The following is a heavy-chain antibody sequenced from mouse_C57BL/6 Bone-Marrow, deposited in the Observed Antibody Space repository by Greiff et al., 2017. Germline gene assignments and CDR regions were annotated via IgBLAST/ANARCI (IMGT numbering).Heavy chain of an antibody. CDR2: ISDGGSYT. CDR3: ARDRARSSWDYFDY. Sequence: EVMLVESGGGLVKPGGSLKLSCAASGFTFSSYAMSWVRQTPEKRLEWVATISDGGSYTYYPDNVKGRFTISRDNAKNNLYLQMSHLKSEDTAMYYCARDRARSSWDYFDYWGKGTTLTVSS. CDR1: GFTFSSYA. J-gene: IGHJ2*01. D-gene: IGHD1-1*01. V-gene: IGHV5-4*01.